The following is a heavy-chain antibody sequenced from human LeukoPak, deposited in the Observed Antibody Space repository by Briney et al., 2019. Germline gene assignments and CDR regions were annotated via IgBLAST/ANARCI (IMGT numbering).Heavy chain of an antibody. Sequence: PGRSLRLSCAASGFTFSSFGMHWVRQAPGKGLEWVAVMWFDGSNQYYADSVKGRFTISRDNSKNTLYLQMNSLRAEDTAVYYCANPRIQLSSGWGQGTLVTVSS. D-gene: IGHD5-18*01. CDR2: MWFDGSNQ. V-gene: IGHV3-33*06. CDR3: ANPRIQLSSG. J-gene: IGHJ4*02. CDR1: GFTFSSFG.